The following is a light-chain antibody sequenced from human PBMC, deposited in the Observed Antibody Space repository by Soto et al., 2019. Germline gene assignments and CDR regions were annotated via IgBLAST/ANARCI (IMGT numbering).Light chain of an antibody. CDR2: DVS. J-gene: IGLJ2*01. CDR1: SSDVGAYNY. CDR3: RSYTSSSTVV. Sequence: QSALTQPASVSGSPGQSITISCTGTSSDVGAYNYVSWYQHHPGKAPKLLIYDVSHRPSGVSNRFSGSKSGNTASLTISGLQAEDEADYYCRSYTSSSTVVFGGGTKLTVL. V-gene: IGLV2-14*03.